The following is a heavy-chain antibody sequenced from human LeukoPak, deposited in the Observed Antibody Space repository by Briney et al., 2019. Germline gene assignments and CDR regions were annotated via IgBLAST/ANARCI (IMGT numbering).Heavy chain of an antibody. CDR3: ARTEKLPYFDY. Sequence: KPSETLSLTCTVSGGSISSYYWSWIRQPAGKGLEWIGRIYSSGSTNYNPSLKSRVTMSVDASKSQFSLRLSSVTAADTAVYYCARTEKLPYFDYWGQGILVTVSS. CDR1: GGSISSYY. V-gene: IGHV4-4*07. D-gene: IGHD3-10*01. CDR2: IYSSGST. J-gene: IGHJ4*02.